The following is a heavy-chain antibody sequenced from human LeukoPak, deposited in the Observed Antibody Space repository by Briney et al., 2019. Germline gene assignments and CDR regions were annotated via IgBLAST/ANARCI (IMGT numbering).Heavy chain of an antibody. D-gene: IGHD5-12*01. CDR2: ISSSGGTT. V-gene: IGHV3-23*01. Sequence: GGSLRLSCAASGFTFSSYAMTWVRQAPGKGLEWVSSISSSGGTTYYADSVKGRFTLFRDNSKNTLYLQMNSLRAEDTAVYYCARFPPIVATIQDYYYYGMDVWGQGTTVTVSS. J-gene: IGHJ6*02. CDR3: ARFPPIVATIQDYYYYGMDV. CDR1: GFTFSSYA.